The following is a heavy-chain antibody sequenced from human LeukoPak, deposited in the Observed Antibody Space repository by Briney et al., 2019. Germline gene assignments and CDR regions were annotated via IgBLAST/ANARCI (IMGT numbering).Heavy chain of an antibody. Sequence: GGSLRLSCAASGFTFRDAAMTWVRQAPGKGLEWVSLISSSGNNAYYADSVKGRFTISRDNSKNTLSLQMNSLRVEDTAIYYCAKDIQLSTWGLGTMVTVSS. J-gene: IGHJ3*01. V-gene: IGHV3-23*01. CDR2: ISSSGNNA. D-gene: IGHD5-24*01. CDR3: AKDIQLST. CDR1: GFTFRDAA.